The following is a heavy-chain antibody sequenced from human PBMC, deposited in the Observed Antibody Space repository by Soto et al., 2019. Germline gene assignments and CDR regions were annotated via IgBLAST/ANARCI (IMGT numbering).Heavy chain of an antibody. V-gene: IGHV1-2*04. CDR1: GYTFSSYG. CDR2: INPNSGGT. J-gene: IGHJ3*02. CDR3: ARYYYGSGSYYKYAFDI. D-gene: IGHD3-10*01. Sequence: ASVKVSCKASGYTFSSYGISWVRQAPGQGLEWMGWINPNSGGTNYAQKFQGWVTMTRDTSISTAYMELSRLRSDDTAMYYCARYYYGSGSYYKYAFDIWGQGTMVTVSS.